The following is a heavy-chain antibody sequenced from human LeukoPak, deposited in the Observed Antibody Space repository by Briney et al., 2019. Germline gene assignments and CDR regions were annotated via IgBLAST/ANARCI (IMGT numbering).Heavy chain of an antibody. CDR1: GYTFTSYG. CDR2: MNPNSGGT. CDR3: ARAHRYCSGGSCYKGYFDY. D-gene: IGHD2-15*01. Sequence: ASVKVSRKASGYTFTSYGISWVWQAPRQGLEWMGWMNPNSGGTNYAQKFQGRVTMTRDTSISTAYMELSRLRSDDTAVYYCARAHRYCSGGSCYKGYFDYWGQGTLVTVSS. V-gene: IGHV1-2*02. J-gene: IGHJ4*02.